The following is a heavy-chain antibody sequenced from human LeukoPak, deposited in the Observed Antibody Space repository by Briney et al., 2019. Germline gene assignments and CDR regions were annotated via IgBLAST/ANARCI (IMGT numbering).Heavy chain of an antibody. V-gene: IGHV1-46*01. CDR3: ARDNSVGDNAWWFDP. CDR1: GYSFSGYY. Sequence: ASVKVSCKASGYSFSGYYMHWVRQAPGQGLEWMGLINPTGGSTGYAQKFQGRVTMTRDMSTSTDYMELSSLRSEDTAIYYCARDNSVGDNAWWFDPWGQGTLVTVSS. D-gene: IGHD1-26*01. J-gene: IGHJ5*02. CDR2: INPTGGST.